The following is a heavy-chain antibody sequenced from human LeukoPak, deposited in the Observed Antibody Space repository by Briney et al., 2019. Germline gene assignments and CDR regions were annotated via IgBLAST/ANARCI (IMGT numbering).Heavy chain of an antibody. V-gene: IGHV1-69*04. CDR1: GGTFSSYA. CDR3: ARDLDDILTGYTD. D-gene: IGHD3-9*01. J-gene: IGHJ4*02. Sequence: ASVKVSCKASGGTFSSYATSWVRQAPGQGLEWMGRIIPILGIANYAQKFQGRVTITADKSTSTAYMELSSLRSEDTAVYYCARDLDDILTGYTDWGQGTLVTVSS. CDR2: IIPILGIA.